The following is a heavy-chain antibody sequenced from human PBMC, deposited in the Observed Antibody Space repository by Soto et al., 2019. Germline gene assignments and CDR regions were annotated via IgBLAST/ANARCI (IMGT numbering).Heavy chain of an antibody. CDR2: MNNDGSYT. CDR3: VRGGYMHACDI. CDR1: GFTFSSYW. V-gene: IGHV3-74*01. D-gene: IGHD6-13*01. J-gene: IGHJ3*02. Sequence: EVQLVESGGGLVQPGGSLRLSCAASGFTFSSYWMYWVRQAPGKGLEWVSHMNNDGSYTIYAESVKGRFTFSRDTAKNTLYLRMNSLRAEDTAVYYCVRGGYMHACDIWGQGTMVTVSS.